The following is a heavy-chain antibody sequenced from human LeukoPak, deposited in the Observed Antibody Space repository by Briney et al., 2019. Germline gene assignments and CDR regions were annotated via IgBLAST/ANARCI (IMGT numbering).Heavy chain of an antibody. Sequence: PSETLSLTCTVSGYSISSGYYWGWIRQPPGKGLEWIGSIYHSGSTYYNPSLKSRVTISVDTSKNQFSLKLSSVTAADTAVYYCAREPPSPHPHSDYWGQGTLVTVPS. CDR3: AREPPSPHPHSDY. V-gene: IGHV4-38-2*02. J-gene: IGHJ4*02. CDR1: GYSISSGYY. CDR2: IYHSGST.